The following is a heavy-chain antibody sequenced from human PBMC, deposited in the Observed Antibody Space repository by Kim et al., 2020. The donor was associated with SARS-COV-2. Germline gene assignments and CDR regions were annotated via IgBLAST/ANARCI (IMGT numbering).Heavy chain of an antibody. CDR3: ARDQGDGSGSYYGDYYFDY. J-gene: IGHJ4*02. CDR1: GDSVSSNSAA. V-gene: IGHV6-1*01. Sequence: SQILSLTCAISGDSVSSNSAAWNWIRQSPSRGLEWLGRTYYRSKWYNDYAVSVKSRITINPDTSKNQFSLQLNSVTPEDTAVYYCARDQGDGSGSYYGDYYFDYWGQGTLVTVSS. D-gene: IGHD3-10*01. CDR2: TYYRSKWYN.